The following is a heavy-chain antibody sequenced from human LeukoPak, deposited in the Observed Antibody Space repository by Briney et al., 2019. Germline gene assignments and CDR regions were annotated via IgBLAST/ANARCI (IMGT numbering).Heavy chain of an antibody. Sequence: GGSLRLSCAASGFTFSSYAMSWVRQAPGKGLEWVSGISWNSGSIGYADSVKGRFTISRDNAKNSLYLQMNSLRAEDTALYYCAKDISLYGVASLDYWGQGTLVTVSS. CDR2: ISWNSGSI. D-gene: IGHD4-17*01. CDR3: AKDISLYGVASLDY. J-gene: IGHJ4*02. V-gene: IGHV3-9*01. CDR1: GFTFSSYA.